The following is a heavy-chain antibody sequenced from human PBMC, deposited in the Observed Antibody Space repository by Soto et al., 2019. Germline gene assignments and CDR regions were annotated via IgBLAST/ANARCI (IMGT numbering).Heavy chain of an antibody. V-gene: IGHV3-11*06. J-gene: IGHJ3*02. Sequence: QVQLVESGGGLVKPGGSLRLSCAASGFTFSDYYMSWIRQAPGQGLEWVSYISHDSDYTSYADSVRGRFSISRDNAQKSLYLQINSLRAEDTALYYCARPNTPYYGGNSDAFDIWGPGTMVTVSS. CDR2: ISHDSDYT. CDR3: ARPNTPYYGGNSDAFDI. CDR1: GFTFSDYY. D-gene: IGHD4-17*01.